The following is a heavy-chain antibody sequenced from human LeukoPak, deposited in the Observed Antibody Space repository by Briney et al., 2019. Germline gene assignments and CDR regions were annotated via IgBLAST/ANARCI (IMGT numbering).Heavy chain of an antibody. V-gene: IGHV1-18*01. CDR3: ARGGQLWEYYYYYGMDV. CDR2: ISAYNGNT. Sequence: ASVKVSCKASGYTFTNYGISWVRQAPGQGLEWMGWISAYNGNTNYAQKLQGRVTMTTDTSTSTAYMELRSLRSDDTAVYYCARGGQLWEYYYYYGMDVWGQGTTVTVSS. D-gene: IGHD5-18*01. J-gene: IGHJ6*02. CDR1: GYTFTNYG.